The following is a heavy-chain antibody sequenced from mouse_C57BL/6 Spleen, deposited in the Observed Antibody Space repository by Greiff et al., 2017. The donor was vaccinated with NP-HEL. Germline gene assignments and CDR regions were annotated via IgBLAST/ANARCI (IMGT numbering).Heavy chain of an antibody. CDR2: INPSSGYT. D-gene: IGHD4-1*01. CDR1: GYTFTSYW. Sequence: VQLQQSGAELAKPGASVKLSCKASGYTFTSYWMHWVKQRPGQGLEWIGYINPSSGYTKYNQKFKDKATLTADKSSSTAYMQLSSLTYEDSAVYYCARGELGRYWYFDVWGTGTTVTVSS. J-gene: IGHJ1*03. V-gene: IGHV1-7*01. CDR3: ARGELGRYWYFDV.